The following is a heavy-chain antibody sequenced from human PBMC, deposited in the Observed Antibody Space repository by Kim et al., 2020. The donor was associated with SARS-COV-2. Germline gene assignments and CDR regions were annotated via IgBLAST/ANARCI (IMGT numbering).Heavy chain of an antibody. Sequence: GGSLRLSCAASGFTFSSYAMHWVRQAPGKGLEWVAVISYDGSNKYYADSVKGRFTISRDNSKNTLYLQMNSLRAEDTAVYYCARGPLHYYGSGTTFYGMDVWGQGTTVTVSS. CDR1: GFTFSSYA. CDR3: ARGPLHYYGSGTTFYGMDV. J-gene: IGHJ6*02. CDR2: ISYDGSNK. D-gene: IGHD3-10*01. V-gene: IGHV3-30*04.